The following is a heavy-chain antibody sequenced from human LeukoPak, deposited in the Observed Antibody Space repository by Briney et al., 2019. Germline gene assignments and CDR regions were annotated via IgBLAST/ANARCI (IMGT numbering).Heavy chain of an antibody. J-gene: IGHJ4*02. CDR1: GGSISSYY. CDR3: ARPADDYVWGSYRFPFDY. V-gene: IGHV4-59*04. Sequence: SETLSLTCTVSGGSISSYYWSWIRQPPGKGLEWIGYIYYSGSTYYNPSLKSRVTISVDTSKNQFSLKLSSVTAADTAVYYCARPADDYVWGSYRFPFDYWGQGTLVTVSS. CDR2: IYYSGST. D-gene: IGHD3-16*02.